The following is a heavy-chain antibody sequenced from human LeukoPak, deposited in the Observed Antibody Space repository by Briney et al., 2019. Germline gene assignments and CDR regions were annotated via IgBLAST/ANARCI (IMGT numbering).Heavy chain of an antibody. Sequence: TSETLSLTCTVSGYSIINGYYWGWIRQPPGKGLEWIGSIYHSGGTYYNPSLKGRVTISVDTSKNQFSLRLSSVTAADTAVYYCARNLWFGESYFDCWGQGTLVTVSS. CDR1: GYSIINGYY. CDR2: IYHSGGT. CDR3: ARNLWFGESYFDC. J-gene: IGHJ4*02. V-gene: IGHV4-38-2*02. D-gene: IGHD3-10*01.